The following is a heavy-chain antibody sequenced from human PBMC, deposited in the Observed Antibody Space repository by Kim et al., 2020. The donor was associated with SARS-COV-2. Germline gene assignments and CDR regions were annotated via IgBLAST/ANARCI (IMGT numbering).Heavy chain of an antibody. Sequence: TRYSPSFHGQVTISADKSISTAYLQWSSLKASDTAMYYCARLRADDAFDIWGQGTMVTVSS. J-gene: IGHJ3*02. CDR3: ARLRADDAFDI. CDR2: T. V-gene: IGHV5-51*01.